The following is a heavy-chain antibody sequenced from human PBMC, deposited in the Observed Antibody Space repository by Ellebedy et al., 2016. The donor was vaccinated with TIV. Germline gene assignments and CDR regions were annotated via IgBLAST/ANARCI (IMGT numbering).Heavy chain of an antibody. V-gene: IGHV1-8*02. Sequence: ASVKVSCXASGYTFTSYDINWVRQATGQGLEWMGWMNPNSGNTGYAQKFQGRVTMTRNTSISTAYMELSRLRSDDTAVYYCATGDLYYFDYWGQGTLVTVSS. CDR3: ATGDLYYFDY. D-gene: IGHD1-14*01. CDR1: GYTFTSYD. CDR2: MNPNSGNT. J-gene: IGHJ4*02.